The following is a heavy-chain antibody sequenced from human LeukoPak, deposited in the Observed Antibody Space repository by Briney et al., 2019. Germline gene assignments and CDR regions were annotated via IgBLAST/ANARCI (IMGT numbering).Heavy chain of an antibody. J-gene: IGHJ2*01. CDR1: GFTFDDYG. Sequence: GSLRLSCAASGFTFDDYGMSWIRQPPGKGLEWIGKINHSGSTNYNPSLKSRVTISVDTSKNQFSLKLSSVTAADTAVYYCARRGVSITMVRGVSYRPRGNWYFDLWGRGTLVTVSS. D-gene: IGHD3-10*01. CDR2: INHSGST. CDR3: ARRGVSITMVRGVSYRPRGNWYFDL. V-gene: IGHV4-34*01.